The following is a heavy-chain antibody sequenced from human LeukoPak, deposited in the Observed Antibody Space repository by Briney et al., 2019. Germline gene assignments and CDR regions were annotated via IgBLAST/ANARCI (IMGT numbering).Heavy chain of an antibody. Sequence: ASVKVSCKASGYTFTSYDINWVRQATGQGLEWMGRMNPNSGNTGYAQKFQGRVTMTRNTSISTAYMELSSLRSEDTAVYYCARGWADIAAAECFDYWGQGTLVTVSS. CDR1: GYTFTSYD. V-gene: IGHV1-8*01. J-gene: IGHJ4*02. CDR2: MNPNSGNT. CDR3: ARGWADIAAAECFDY. D-gene: IGHD6-13*01.